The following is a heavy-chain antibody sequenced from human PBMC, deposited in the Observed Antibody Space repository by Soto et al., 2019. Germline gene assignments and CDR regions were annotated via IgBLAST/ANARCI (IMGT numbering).Heavy chain of an antibody. CDR1: GFTFSSYA. Sequence: GGSLRLSCAASGFTFSSYAVSWVRQAPGKGLEWVSAISGSGGSTYYADSVKGRFTISRDNSKNTLYLQMNSLRAEDTAVYYCASRPGWTMVRDFDYWGQGTLVTVSS. CDR2: ISGSGGST. CDR3: ASRPGWTMVRDFDY. J-gene: IGHJ4*02. V-gene: IGHV3-23*01. D-gene: IGHD3-10*01.